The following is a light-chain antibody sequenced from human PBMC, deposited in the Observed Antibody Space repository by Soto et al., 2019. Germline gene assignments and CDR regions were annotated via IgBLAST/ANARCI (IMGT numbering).Light chain of an antibody. CDR3: QQYYRTPPT. V-gene: IGKV4-1*01. J-gene: IGKJ2*01. Sequence: DIVMTQSADSLAVSLGERATINCKSSQSVLYSSNNNNYLAWYQQKAGQPPKLLIYWASTRESGVPDRFSGSGSATDFTLTISSLQAEDVAVYYCQQYYRTPPTFGQGTKLEIK. CDR2: WAS. CDR1: QSVLYSSNNNNY.